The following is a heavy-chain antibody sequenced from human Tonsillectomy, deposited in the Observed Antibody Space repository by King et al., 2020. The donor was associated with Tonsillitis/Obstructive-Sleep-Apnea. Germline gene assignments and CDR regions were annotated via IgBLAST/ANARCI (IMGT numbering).Heavy chain of an antibody. CDR2: IRGSGGSP. J-gene: IGHJ4*02. V-gene: IGHV3-23*01. CDR3: ANEVIFARLGFDY. CDR1: GFPFRRSA. D-gene: IGHD2-21*01. Sequence: SVVGLVPPGGSLSLSCAASGFPFRRSALRWVRPAPGPGLAWVSAIRGSGGSPYYAASVQGRFTISRDNSKPQLYLQMNSLRAEDTAVYYCANEVIFARLGFDYWGQGTLVTVSS.